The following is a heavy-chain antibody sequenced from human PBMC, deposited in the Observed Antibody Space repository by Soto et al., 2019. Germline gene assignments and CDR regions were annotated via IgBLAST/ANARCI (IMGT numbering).Heavy chain of an antibody. CDR3: AKRDVPHSTSNAYFYDH. CDR1: GFPFAPST. CDR2: ISVSVGST. Sequence: PXGSLRLSCGVAGFPFAPSTMSWVRQAPGRGLEWVSTISVSVGSTYSADSVQGRFTVSSDISDNTLFLRMTSLTADDTAVYFCAKRDVPHSTSNAYFYDHWGRGVLVTVSS. D-gene: IGHD3-22*01. V-gene: IGHV3-23*01. J-gene: IGHJ1*01.